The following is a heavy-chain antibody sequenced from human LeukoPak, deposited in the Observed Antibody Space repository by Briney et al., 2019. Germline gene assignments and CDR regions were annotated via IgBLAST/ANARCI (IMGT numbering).Heavy chain of an antibody. Sequence: PGGSLRLSCAASGFTFSRYWMSWVRQAPDKGLEWVAVIWYDGSNKYYADSVKGRFTISRDNSKNTLYLQMNSLRAEDTAVYYCARDRFIVGATTLREGGPDYWGQGTLVTVSS. V-gene: IGHV3-33*08. CDR2: IWYDGSNK. D-gene: IGHD1-26*01. CDR1: GFTFSRYW. J-gene: IGHJ4*02. CDR3: ARDRFIVGATTLREGGPDY.